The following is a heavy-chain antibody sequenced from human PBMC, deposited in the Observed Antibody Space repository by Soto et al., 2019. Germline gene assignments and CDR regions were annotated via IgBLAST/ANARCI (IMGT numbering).Heavy chain of an antibody. Sequence: QVQLVESGGGVVQPGRSLRLSCAASGFTFSSYGMHWVRQAPGKGLEWVAVIWFDGSNKYYADSVKGRFTISRDNSKNTLYLQMNSLRAEDTAVYYCARTYSSSSVVDYWGQGTLVTVSS. V-gene: IGHV3-33*01. CDR2: IWFDGSNK. D-gene: IGHD6-6*01. J-gene: IGHJ4*02. CDR1: GFTFSSYG. CDR3: ARTYSSSSVVDY.